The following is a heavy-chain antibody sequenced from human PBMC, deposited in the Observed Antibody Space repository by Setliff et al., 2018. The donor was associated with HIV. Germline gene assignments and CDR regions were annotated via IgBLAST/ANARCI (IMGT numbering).Heavy chain of an antibody. CDR2: IYTSGSI. Sequence: PSETLSLTCTVSGGSISSYYWSWIRQPPGKGLEWIGYIYTSGSINYNPSLKSRVTISVDTSKNQFSLKLSSVTAADTAVYYCARGRSGWIYFDYWGQGTLVTVSS. D-gene: IGHD6-19*01. CDR3: ARGRSGWIYFDY. J-gene: IGHJ4*02. CDR1: GGSISSYY. V-gene: IGHV4-4*08.